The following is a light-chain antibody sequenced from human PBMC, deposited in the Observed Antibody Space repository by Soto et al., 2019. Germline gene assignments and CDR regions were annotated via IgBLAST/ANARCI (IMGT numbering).Light chain of an antibody. Sequence: QLVLTQSPSASASLGASVKLTCTLSSGHNSYAIAWHQQQPEKGPRFLMKVNSGGSHSKGDGIPDRFSGSSSGAERYLTISSLQSEDEADYYCQTWGTGIVVFGGGTKLAVL. CDR3: QTWGTGIVV. V-gene: IGLV4-69*01. J-gene: IGLJ2*01. CDR1: SGHNSYA. CDR2: VNSGGSH.